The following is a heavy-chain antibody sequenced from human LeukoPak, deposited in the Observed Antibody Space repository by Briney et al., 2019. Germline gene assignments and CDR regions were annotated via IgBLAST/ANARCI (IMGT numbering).Heavy chain of an antibody. CDR2: VNQDGSEA. V-gene: IGHV3-7*01. J-gene: IGHJ4*02. CDR3: VRDGGVSGYDLLDY. CDR1: GFTFSGYW. Sequence: GGSLRLSCAASGFTFSGYWMTWVRQAPGKGLEWVAQVNQDGSEAHYADSVKARFTISRDNAKSSVSLQMNSLRAEDTAVYYCVRDGGVSGYDLLDYWGQGTLVTVSS. D-gene: IGHD5-12*01.